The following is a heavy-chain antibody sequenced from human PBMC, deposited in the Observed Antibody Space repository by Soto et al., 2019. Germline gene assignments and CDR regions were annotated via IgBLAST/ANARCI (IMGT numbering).Heavy chain of an antibody. J-gene: IGHJ4*02. CDR3: SGIHSRYSPLDY. Sequence: GGSLRLSCEASGFRFSNAWMNWVRHAPGKGLEWVGRIKMKNEGGTTDYAAPVKGRFTISRDDSKNTLYLQMDSLKTEDTAVYFCSGIHSRYSPLDYWGQATLVTGST. CDR2: IKMKNEGGTT. V-gene: IGHV3-15*07. CDR1: GFRFSNAW. D-gene: IGHD2-15*01.